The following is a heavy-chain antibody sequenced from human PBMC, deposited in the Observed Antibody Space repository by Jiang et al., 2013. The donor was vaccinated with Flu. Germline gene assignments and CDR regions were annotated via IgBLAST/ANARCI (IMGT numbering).Heavy chain of an antibody. J-gene: IGHJ3*02. CDR2: INHSGST. Sequence: GPGLVKPSETLSLTCAVYGGSFSGYYWSWIRQPPGKGLEWIGEINHSGSTNYNPSLKSRVTISVDTSKNQFSLKLSSVTAADTAVYYCDFMVRGHMYAFDIWGQ. D-gene: IGHD3-10*01. CDR1: GGSFSGYY. V-gene: IGHV4-34*01. CDR3: DFMVRGHMYAFDI.